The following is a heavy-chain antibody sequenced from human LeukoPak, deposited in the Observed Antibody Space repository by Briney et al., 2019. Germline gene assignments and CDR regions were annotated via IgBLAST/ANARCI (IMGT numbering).Heavy chain of an antibody. CDR2: TSYDGGNT. J-gene: IGHJ4*02. CDR1: GFIFSNHA. D-gene: IGHD3-3*01. CDR3: ARDAGSGWSYLDF. V-gene: IGHV3-30-3*01. Sequence: GGSLRLSCAASGFIFSNHAMHWVRPAAGKGLEWVAVTSYDGGNTYYADSVNGRFTMYRDNSKNTINLQMDSLRIEDTAVYFCARDAGSGWSYLDFWGQGTLVTVSS.